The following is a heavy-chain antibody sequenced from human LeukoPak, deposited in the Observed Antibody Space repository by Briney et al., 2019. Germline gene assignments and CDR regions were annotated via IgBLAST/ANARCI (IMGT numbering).Heavy chain of an antibody. D-gene: IGHD3-3*01. CDR1: GGSISSGSYY. Sequence: ETLSLTCTVSGGSISSGSYYWGWIRQPPGKGLEWVSAISGSGGSTYYADSVKGRFTISRDNSKNTLYLQMNSLRAEDTAVYYCAKNGVVTIFGVAGDYWGQGTLVTVSS. CDR3: AKNGVVTIFGVAGDY. V-gene: IGHV3-23*01. CDR2: ISGSGGST. J-gene: IGHJ4*02.